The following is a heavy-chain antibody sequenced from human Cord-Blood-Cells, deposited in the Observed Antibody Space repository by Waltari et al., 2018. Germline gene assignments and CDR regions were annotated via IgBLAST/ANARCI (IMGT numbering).Heavy chain of an antibody. J-gene: IGHJ4*02. Sequence: LQLQVSGPGLVKTLETLSLTCTVSGGSISSRSYYWGWLRQPPGKGLEWIGCIYYSGGTYYNPSLKSRVTRSVETSANQFSLKLSSGTAADTAVYYCARLTYDSSGYFIDYWGQGTLVTVSS. V-gene: IGHV4-39*01. CDR1: GGSISSRSYY. CDR2: IYYSGGT. D-gene: IGHD3-22*01. CDR3: ARLTYDSSGYFIDY.